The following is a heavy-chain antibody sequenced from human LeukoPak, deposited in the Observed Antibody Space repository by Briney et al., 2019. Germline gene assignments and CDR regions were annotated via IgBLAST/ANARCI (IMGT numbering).Heavy chain of an antibody. CDR3: VGQTHKDY. J-gene: IGHJ4*02. CDR2: LYSGGGA. Sequence: PGGSLRLSCAASGFTVSSNYMSWVRQAPGKGLEWVSVLYSGGGAYYIDSVRGRFTISRESSKNTLYLQMNSLRADDTAVYYCVGQTHKDYWGQGTLVTVSS. CDR1: GFTVSSNY. V-gene: IGHV3-53*01.